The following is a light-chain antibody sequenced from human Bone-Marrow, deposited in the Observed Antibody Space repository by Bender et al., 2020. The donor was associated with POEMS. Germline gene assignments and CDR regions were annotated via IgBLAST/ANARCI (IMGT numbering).Light chain of an antibody. Sequence: QSALTQPASVSGSPGQSVTISCTGTSSDVGAFDYVSWYQQDPGKAPKLIIYFVSRRPSGVSTRFSGSKSGNTASLTISGLQAEDESDYYCTSYTSINTVVFGGGTKLTVL. CDR3: TSYTSINTVV. CDR1: SSDVGAFDY. V-gene: IGLV2-14*03. CDR2: FVS. J-gene: IGLJ3*02.